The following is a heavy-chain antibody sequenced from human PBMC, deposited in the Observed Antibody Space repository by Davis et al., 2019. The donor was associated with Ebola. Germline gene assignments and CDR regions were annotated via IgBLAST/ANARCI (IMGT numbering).Heavy chain of an antibody. CDR2: INAGNGNT. V-gene: IGHV1-3*01. CDR3: ARDSSGWYYFDY. D-gene: IGHD6-19*01. J-gene: IGHJ4*02. CDR1: GYTFTSYA. Sequence: AASVKVSCKASGYTFTSYAMHWVRQAPGQRLEWMGWINAGNGNTKYSQKFQGRVTITRDTSASTAYMELSSLRSEDTAVYYCARDSSGWYYFDYWSQGTLVTVSS.